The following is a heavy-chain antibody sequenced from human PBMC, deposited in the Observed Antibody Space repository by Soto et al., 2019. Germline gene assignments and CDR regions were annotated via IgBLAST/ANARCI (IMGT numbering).Heavy chain of an antibody. V-gene: IGHV4-30-2*05. D-gene: IGHD6-13*01. J-gene: IGHJ4*02. Sequence: SASLSLTCAVSGGSISSGGYSWSWIRQPPGKGLEWIGYIYHSGSTYYNPSLKSRVTISVDTSKNHFSLKLTSVTAADTAVYYCARPGGSGWFYFDSWGQGSQVTVSS. CDR1: GGSISSGGYS. CDR2: IYHSGST. CDR3: ARPGGSGWFYFDS.